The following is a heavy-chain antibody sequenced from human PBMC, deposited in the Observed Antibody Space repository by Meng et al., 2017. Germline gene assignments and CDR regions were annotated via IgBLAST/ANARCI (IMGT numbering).Heavy chain of an antibody. Sequence: ASVKVSCKASGYTFTGYYMHWVRQAPGQGLEWMGWINPNSGGTNYAQKFQGRVTMTRDTSISTAYMELSRLRSDDTAVYYCARDTYYYDSSGYPEFDYWGQGTRVTVSS. V-gene: IGHV1-2*02. J-gene: IGHJ4*02. D-gene: IGHD3-22*01. CDR2: INPNSGGT. CDR1: GYTFTGYY. CDR3: ARDTYYYDSSGYPEFDY.